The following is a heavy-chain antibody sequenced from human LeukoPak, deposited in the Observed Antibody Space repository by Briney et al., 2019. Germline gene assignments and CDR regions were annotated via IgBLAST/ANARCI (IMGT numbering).Heavy chain of an antibody. CDR3: ARSYNSSSISED. D-gene: IGHD6-6*01. V-gene: IGHV3-53*01. CDR1: GFTVSSNY. J-gene: IGHJ4*02. CDR2: IYSGGST. Sequence: GGSLRLSCAASGFTVSSNYMSWVRQAPGKGLEWVSVIYSGGSTYYADSVKGRFTISRDNSKNTLYLQMNSLRAEDTAVYYCARSYNSSSISEDWGQGTLVTVSS.